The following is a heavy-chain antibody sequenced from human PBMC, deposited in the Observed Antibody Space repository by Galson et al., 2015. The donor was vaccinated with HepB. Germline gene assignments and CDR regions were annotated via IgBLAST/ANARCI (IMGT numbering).Heavy chain of an antibody. Sequence: PALVKPTQTLTLTCTLSGVSVSTGGVGVGWIRQPPGKALEWLALIYWDDDKRYSPFLKSRLTITRDTPNNQVVLPMTNMDPVDTATYYCAHRGANSGYNWFHPWGQGTLVTVSS. D-gene: IGHD5-12*01. CDR3: AHRGANSGYNWFHP. CDR1: GVSVSTGGVG. CDR2: IYWDDDK. J-gene: IGHJ5*02. V-gene: IGHV2-5*02.